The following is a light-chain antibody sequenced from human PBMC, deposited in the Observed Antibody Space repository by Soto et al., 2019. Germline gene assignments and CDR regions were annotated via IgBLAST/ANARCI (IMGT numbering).Light chain of an antibody. J-gene: IGKJ1*01. V-gene: IGKV3-15*01. CDR2: GAS. CDR3: QQYNRYPGT. CDR1: QSVDKH. Sequence: ELLFTQAPPTLSVSTGQRATLSSRASQSVDKHLHWYQQKPGQAPRLLIYGASTRATGIPARFSGSGSGTEFTLTISSLQPDDFATYYCQQYNRYPGTFGPGTKVDIK.